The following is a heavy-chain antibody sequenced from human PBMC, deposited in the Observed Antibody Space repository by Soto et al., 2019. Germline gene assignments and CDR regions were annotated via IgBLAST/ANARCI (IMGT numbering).Heavy chain of an antibody. V-gene: IGHV6-1*01. CDR1: GDSVSSNSAA. J-gene: IGHJ3*02. Sequence: QSQTLSLTCAISGDSVSSNSAAWNWIRQSPSRGLEWLGRTYYRSKWNNDYAGSVESRITINPDTSKNQFYLQLNSVTPEDTAVYYCARDPVSTATDAFDIWGQGTMVTVSS. D-gene: IGHD4-4*01. CDR2: TYYRSKWNN. CDR3: ARDPVSTATDAFDI.